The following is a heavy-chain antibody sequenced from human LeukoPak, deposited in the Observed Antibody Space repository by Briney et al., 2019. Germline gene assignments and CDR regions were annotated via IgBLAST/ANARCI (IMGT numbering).Heavy chain of an antibody. CDR3: ARGGSSSWYGPFDY. D-gene: IGHD6-13*01. CDR2: IYYSGST. Sequence: PSETLSLTCTVSGVSISSSSYYWGWIRQPPGKGLEWIGSIYYSGSTYYNPSLKSRVTISVDTSKNQFSLKLSSVTAADTAVYYCARGGSSSWYGPFDYWGQGTLVTVSS. CDR1: GVSISSSSYY. V-gene: IGHV4-39*01. J-gene: IGHJ4*02.